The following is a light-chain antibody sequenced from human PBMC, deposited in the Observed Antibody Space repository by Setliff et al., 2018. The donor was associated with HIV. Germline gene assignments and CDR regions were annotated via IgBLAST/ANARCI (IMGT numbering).Light chain of an antibody. V-gene: IGLV2-14*03. CDR1: SSDVGGYNY. CDR3: CSYVPGSTYV. CDR2: DVT. Sequence: QSALTQPPSASGSPGQSITISCTGTSSDVGGYNYVSCYQHYQGKAPKFMIYDVTTRTSGVSNRFSGSKSGHTASLTISGLQAEDEADYVCCSYVPGSTYVRGTGTKGTGL. J-gene: IGLJ1*01.